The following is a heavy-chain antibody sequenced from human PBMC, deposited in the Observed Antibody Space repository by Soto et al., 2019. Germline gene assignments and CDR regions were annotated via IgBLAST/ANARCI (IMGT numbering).Heavy chain of an antibody. CDR3: TTGFGYYDSSGYFFMLANAFDI. Sequence: GDLRLCCEDSGFTFSNAWMSWVRQAPGKGLEWVGRIKSKTDGGTTDYAAPVKGRFTISRDDSKNTLYLQMNSLKTEDTAVYYCTTGFGYYDSSGYFFMLANAFDIWGQGTMVPVSS. D-gene: IGHD3-22*01. CDR2: IKSKTDGGTT. J-gene: IGHJ3*02. CDR1: GFTFSNAW. V-gene: IGHV3-15*01.